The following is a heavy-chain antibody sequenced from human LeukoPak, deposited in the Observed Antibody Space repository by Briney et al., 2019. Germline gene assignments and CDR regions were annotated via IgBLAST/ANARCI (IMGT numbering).Heavy chain of an antibody. J-gene: IGHJ6*01. CDR3: AKAFVPYYYGMDV. CDR2: ISGTGDVS. CDR1: GFTFSDYS. Sequence: GGSLRLSCAASGFTFSDYSMTWVRQAPGKGLEWVSSISGTGDVSKYADSVKGRFTISRDNSKNTLYLQVNSLRAEETAVYYCAKAFVPYYYGMDVWGQGTTVTVSP. V-gene: IGHV3-23*01. D-gene: IGHD2/OR15-2a*01.